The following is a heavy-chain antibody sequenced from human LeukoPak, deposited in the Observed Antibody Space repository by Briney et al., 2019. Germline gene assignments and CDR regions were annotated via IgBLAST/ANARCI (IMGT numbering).Heavy chain of an antibody. V-gene: IGHV4-34*01. CDR1: GGSFSGYY. CDR3: ATSYGVDFDY. J-gene: IGHJ4*02. CDR2: INHSGST. D-gene: IGHD4-17*01. Sequence: SETLSLTCAVYGGSFSGYYWSWIRQPPGKGLEWIGEINHSGSTNYNPSLKSRVTISVDTSKNQFSLELSSVTAADTAMYYCATSYGVDFDYWGQGTLVTVSS.